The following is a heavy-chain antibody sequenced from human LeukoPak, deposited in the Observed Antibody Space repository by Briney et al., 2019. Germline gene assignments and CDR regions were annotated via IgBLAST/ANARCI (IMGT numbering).Heavy chain of an antibody. CDR1: GGSTTSYY. CDR3: ARLQYYGTRWFDP. J-gene: IGHJ5*02. D-gene: IGHD3-10*01. Sequence: SETLSLTCTVYGGSTTSYYWSLILHPPGKDLESIGIIYYSGSTYYIPSPKSRVTISVDTSKTRFSLRLSSVAAADTAVYYCARLQYYGTRWFDPWGQGTLVTVSS. CDR2: IYYSGST. V-gene: IGHV4-39*01.